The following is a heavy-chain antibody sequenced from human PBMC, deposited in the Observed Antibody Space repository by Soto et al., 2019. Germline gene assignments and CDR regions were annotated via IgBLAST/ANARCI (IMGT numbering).Heavy chain of an antibody. CDR2: IYYSGST. CDR3: ARHPAPSGSYYVYYYYYGMDV. D-gene: IGHD1-26*01. Sequence: QLQLQESGPGLVKPSETLSLTCTVSGGSISSSSYYWGWIRQPPGKGLEWIGSIYYSGSTYYNPSLKSRVTISVDTSKNQFSLKLSSVTAADTAVYYCARHPAPSGSYYVYYYYYGMDVWGQGTTVTVSS. V-gene: IGHV4-39*01. CDR1: GGSISSSSYY. J-gene: IGHJ6*02.